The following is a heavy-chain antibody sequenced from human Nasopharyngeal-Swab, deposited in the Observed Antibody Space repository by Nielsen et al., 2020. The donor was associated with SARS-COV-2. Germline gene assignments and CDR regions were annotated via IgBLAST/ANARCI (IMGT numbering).Heavy chain of an antibody. J-gene: IGHJ3*02. D-gene: IGHD3-16*01. Sequence: WIRQLPGKGLEWVANIKQGGSERNYVDSVKGRFTISRDNAKNSLYLQMNSLRAEDTAVYYCAREAREGGGFDIWGQGTMVTVSS. CDR3: AREAREGGGFDI. CDR2: IKQGGSER. V-gene: IGHV3-7*01.